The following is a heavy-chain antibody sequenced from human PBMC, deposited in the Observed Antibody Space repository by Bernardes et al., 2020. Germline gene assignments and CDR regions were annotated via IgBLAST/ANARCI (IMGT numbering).Heavy chain of an antibody. J-gene: IGHJ4*02. CDR2: IKYDGSEK. V-gene: IGHV3-7*01. CDR1: GFTFSNYW. CDR3: ARAFSLHPFDY. Sequence: GGSLRLSCAASGFTFSNYWMTWVRQAPGKGPEWVANIKYDGSEKIYVDSMKGRFTISRDNSKNTLYLQMNSLRAEDTAVYYCARAFSLHPFDYWGQGTLVTVSS.